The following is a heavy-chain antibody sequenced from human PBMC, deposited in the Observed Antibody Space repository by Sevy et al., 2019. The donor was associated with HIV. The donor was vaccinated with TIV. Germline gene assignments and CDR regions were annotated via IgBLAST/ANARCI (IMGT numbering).Heavy chain of an antibody. CDR2: ISYDGSYR. CDR3: AKNRPPGGSYYGRHAMDV. D-gene: IGHD3-16*01. J-gene: IGHJ6*02. CDR1: GFTFSTYD. V-gene: IGHV3-30*18. Sequence: GGSLRLSCAASGFTFSTYDIHWVRQAPGKGLEWVAIISYDGSYREYADSVRGRFSMSRDNSKNTLYLQMNGLSIDDTVVYYCAKNRPPGGSYYGRHAMDVWGRGTTVTVSS.